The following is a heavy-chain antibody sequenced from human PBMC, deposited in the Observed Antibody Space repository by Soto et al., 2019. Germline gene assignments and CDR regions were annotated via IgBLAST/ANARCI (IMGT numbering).Heavy chain of an antibody. J-gene: IGHJ4*02. CDR3: AREHRSSFSSTFDD. V-gene: IGHV3-48*03. CDR2: ISNSGSNM. D-gene: IGHD2-2*01. Sequence: XGSLRLSFAASGFTFSSYYMNWVRQAPGKGPEWVSYISNSGSNMKYADSVKGRFTISRDNAKNSLNLQMNSLRVEDTAVYYCAREHRSSFSSTFDDWGQGTLVTVSS. CDR1: GFTFSSYY.